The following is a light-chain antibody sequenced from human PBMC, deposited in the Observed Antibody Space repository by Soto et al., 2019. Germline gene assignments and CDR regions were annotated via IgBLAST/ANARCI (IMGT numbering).Light chain of an antibody. CDR2: NAS. V-gene: IGKV3-11*01. CDR3: QQRTNWPPVP. Sequence: EIVLTQSPATLYLSPGARDTLSCRASESVSNLLAWYQQKPWQAPRILIYNASNRATGNPAWFCGSGSRTDFTNSISSLEPELFAVYSCQQRTNWPPVPFGGRTKVEIK. CDR1: ESVSNL. J-gene: IGKJ4*01.